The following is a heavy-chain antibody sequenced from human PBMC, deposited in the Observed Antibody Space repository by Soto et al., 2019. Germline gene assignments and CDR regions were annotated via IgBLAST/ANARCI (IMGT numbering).Heavy chain of an antibody. J-gene: IGHJ3*02. CDR3: LVTTSAFDI. CDR1: GLTLGNFW. V-gene: IGHV3-7*01. D-gene: IGHD4-17*01. Sequence: EVKLVESGGDLAQPGGSLRLSCAASGLTLGNFWVNWVRQAPGKGLEWVANIKQGGIEKNYVDSVKGRFTISRDDTKNSLFLQMNNLRAEDTATYYCLVTTSAFDIWGRGTTVTVSS. CDR2: IKQGGIEK.